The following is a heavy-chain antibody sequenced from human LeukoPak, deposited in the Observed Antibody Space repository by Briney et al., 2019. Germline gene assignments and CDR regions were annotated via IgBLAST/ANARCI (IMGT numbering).Heavy chain of an antibody. J-gene: IGHJ4*02. CDR1: GGSFSGYY. CDR3: ARRKGYSYGADFGY. CDR2: INHSGST. V-gene: IGHV4-34*01. D-gene: IGHD5-18*01. Sequence: SETLSLTCAVYGGSFSGYYWSWIRQPPGKGLEWIGEINHSGSTNYNPSLKSRVTISVDTSKNQFSLKLSSVTAADTAVYYCARRKGYSYGADFGYWGQGTLVTVSS.